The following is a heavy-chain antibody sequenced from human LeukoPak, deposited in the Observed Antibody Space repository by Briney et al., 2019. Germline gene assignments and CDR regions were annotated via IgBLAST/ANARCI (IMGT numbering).Heavy chain of an antibody. J-gene: IGHJ3*02. CDR3: AKDSGSLDDAFDI. Sequence: GESLKISCKGSGYSFTSYWIGWVRQMPEKGLEWMGIIYPGDSDTGYRPYFQGQVTISAAKSSSTAYLQWRRLKASDTAMYYCAKDSGSLDDAFDIWGQGTMVTVSS. V-gene: IGHV5-51*01. CDR1: GYSFTSYW. D-gene: IGHD1-26*01. CDR2: IYPGDSDT.